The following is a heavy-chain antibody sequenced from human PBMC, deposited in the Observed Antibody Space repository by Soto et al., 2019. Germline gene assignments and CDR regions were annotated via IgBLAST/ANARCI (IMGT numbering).Heavy chain of an antibody. J-gene: IGHJ4*02. CDR3: ASSIN. CDR1: GFPFSSYG. CDR2: IWYDGSNK. V-gene: IGHV3-33*03. Sequence: LRLSCAASGFPFSSYGMHWVRQAPGKGLDWVGVIWYDGSNKDYEESVKGRFTISRDNSKNILYLQMNSLRADDTAVYYCASSINWGQGTLVTVSS.